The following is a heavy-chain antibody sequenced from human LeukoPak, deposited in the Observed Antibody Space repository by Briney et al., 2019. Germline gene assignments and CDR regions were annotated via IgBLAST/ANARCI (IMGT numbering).Heavy chain of an antibody. CDR1: GSTFSSYA. CDR3: ARYCGGDCYPHDAFDI. Sequence: GGSLRLSCGASGSTFSSYAMHWVRQAPGKGLEYVSAISSNGGSTYYANSVKGRFTISRDNSKNTLYLQMGSLRAEDMAVYYCARYCGGDCYPHDAFDIWGQGTMVTVSS. J-gene: IGHJ3*02. CDR2: ISSNGGST. V-gene: IGHV3-64*01. D-gene: IGHD2-21*02.